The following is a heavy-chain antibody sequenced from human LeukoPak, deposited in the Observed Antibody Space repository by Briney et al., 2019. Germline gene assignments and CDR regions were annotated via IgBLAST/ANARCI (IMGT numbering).Heavy chain of an antibody. CDR1: GFTFSSYA. Sequence: GGSLRLSCAASGFTFSSYAMSWVRQAPGKGLEWVSPISGSGGSTYYADSVKGRLTISRDNSKNTLHLQMNSLRAEDTAVYYCANRYNWNVDWGQGTLVTVSS. D-gene: IGHD1-20*01. V-gene: IGHV3-23*01. CDR2: ISGSGGST. J-gene: IGHJ4*02. CDR3: ANRYNWNVD.